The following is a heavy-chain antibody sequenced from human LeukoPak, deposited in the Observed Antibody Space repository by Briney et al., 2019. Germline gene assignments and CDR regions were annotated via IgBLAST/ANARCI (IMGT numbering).Heavy chain of an antibody. Sequence: GASVKVSCKASGGTFSSYAISWVRQAPGQGLERMGRIIPILGIANYAQKFQGRVTITAHKSTSTAYMELSSLRSEDMAIYYCASITITGAFDIWGQGTKVTVSS. D-gene: IGHD1-14*01. V-gene: IGHV1-69*04. CDR1: GGTFSSYA. CDR3: ASITITGAFDI. J-gene: IGHJ3*02. CDR2: IIPILGIA.